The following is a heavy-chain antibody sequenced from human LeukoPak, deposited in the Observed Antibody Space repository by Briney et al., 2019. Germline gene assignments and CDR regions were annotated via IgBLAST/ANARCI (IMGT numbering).Heavy chain of an antibody. CDR3: ARAFYPGYYSYMAV. CDR1: DYSISSNYY. V-gene: IGHV4-38-2*02. CDR2: IYHSGST. Sequence: SETLSLTCTVSDYSISSNYYWAWIRQPPGKGLEWIGTIYHSGSTYYSPSLKSRVTISVDTSKNQFSLKLSSVTAADTAVYYCARAFYPGYYSYMAVWGKGTTVTVSS. J-gene: IGHJ6*03. D-gene: IGHD3-3*02.